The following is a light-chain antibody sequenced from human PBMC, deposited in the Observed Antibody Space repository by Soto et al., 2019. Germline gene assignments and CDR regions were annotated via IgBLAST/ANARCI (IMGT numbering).Light chain of an antibody. CDR2: GAS. Sequence: EIVITQSPPTLSVSPGEKATLSCRASQSVSSSYLAWYQQKPGQAPRLLIYGASSRATGIPDRFSGSGSGTDFTLTISRLEPEDFAVYYCQQYGSSLFGQGTKVDIK. V-gene: IGKV3-20*01. CDR3: QQYGSSL. J-gene: IGKJ1*01. CDR1: QSVSSSY.